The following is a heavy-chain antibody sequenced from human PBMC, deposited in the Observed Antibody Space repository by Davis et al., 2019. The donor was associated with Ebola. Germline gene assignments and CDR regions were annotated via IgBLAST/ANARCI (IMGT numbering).Heavy chain of an antibody. Sequence: ASVKVSCKASGYTFTSYGISWVRQAPGQGLEWMGWISAYNGSTSYAQKFQGRVTMTRDTSTSTVYMELSSLRSEDTAVYYCARDTYYGDLIRSRGYYYGMDVWGQGTTVTVSS. CDR1: GYTFTSYG. J-gene: IGHJ6*02. D-gene: IGHD4-17*01. CDR2: ISAYNGST. CDR3: ARDTYYGDLIRSRGYYYGMDV. V-gene: IGHV1-18*01.